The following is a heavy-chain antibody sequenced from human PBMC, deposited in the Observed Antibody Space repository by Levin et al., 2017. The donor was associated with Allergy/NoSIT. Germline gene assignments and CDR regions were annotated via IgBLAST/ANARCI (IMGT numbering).Heavy chain of an antibody. Sequence: SETLSLTCAVYGGSFSDYNWSWIRQPPGKGLQWIGEINHSGSTNYTPSLKSRVTILVDTSKNQISLKLSSATAAATAVYYCARVRVILTGYYRGSQASYYYGMDVWGQGTTVTVSS. CDR1: GGSFSDYN. V-gene: IGHV4-34*01. CDR3: ARVRVILTGYYRGSQASYYYGMDV. CDR2: INHSGST. D-gene: IGHD3-9*01. J-gene: IGHJ6*02.